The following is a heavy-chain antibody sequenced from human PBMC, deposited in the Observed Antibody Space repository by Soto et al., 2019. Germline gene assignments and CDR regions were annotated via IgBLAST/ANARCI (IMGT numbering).Heavy chain of an antibody. CDR3: ARHGDYVFDY. V-gene: IGHV3-7*02. D-gene: IGHD3-16*01. CDR1: GFIFSDCW. CDR2: IKTDGSSI. J-gene: IGHJ4*02. Sequence: EVQLVESGGALVQPGGSLRLSCAASGFIFSDCWLGWVRQAPGKGLEWVANIKTDGSSIYYVGSVRGRFTISRDNAKNLLQLQMNSLGAEDTAVYYCARHGDYVFDYWGQGTLVTVSS.